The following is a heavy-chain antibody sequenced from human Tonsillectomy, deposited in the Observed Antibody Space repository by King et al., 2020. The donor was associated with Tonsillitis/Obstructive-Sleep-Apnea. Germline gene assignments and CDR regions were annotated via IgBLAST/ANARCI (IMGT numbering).Heavy chain of an antibody. CDR1: GGSFSGYY. CDR2: INHSGST. V-gene: IGHV4-34*01. J-gene: IGHJ5*02. Sequence: VQLQQWGAGLLKPSETLSLTCAVYGGSFSGYYWSWIRQPPGKGLEWIGEINHSGSTNYNPSLKSRVTISVDTSKNQFSLKLSSVTAADTAVYHCARGRTRQRAYYDFWSGSNWFDPWGQGTLVTVSS. CDR3: ARGRTRQRAYYDFWSGSNWFDP. D-gene: IGHD3-3*01.